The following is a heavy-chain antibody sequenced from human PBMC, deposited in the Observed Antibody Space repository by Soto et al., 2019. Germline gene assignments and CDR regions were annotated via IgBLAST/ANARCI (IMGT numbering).Heavy chain of an antibody. CDR1: GYTFTSYY. V-gene: IGHV1-46*03. Sequence: QVQLVQSGVGVKKPGASVKVSCKASGYTFTSYYMHWVRQAPGQGLEWMGIINPSGGSTSYAQKCQGRVTMTRDTSTSTVYMELSSLRSEDTAVYYCARGGTIFGMVIYYYYMAVWGKGTTVTVSS. J-gene: IGHJ6*03. D-gene: IGHD3-3*01. CDR3: ARGGTIFGMVIYYYYMAV. CDR2: INPSGGST.